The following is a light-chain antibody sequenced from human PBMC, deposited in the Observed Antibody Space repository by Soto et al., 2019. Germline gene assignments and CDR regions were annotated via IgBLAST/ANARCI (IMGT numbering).Light chain of an antibody. CDR1: QSVSSN. CDR2: AAS. Sequence: ITIPQSPATLSVSPGGRGPLSCRASQSVSSNLAWYQQKPGQAPRLLIYAASARATGIPARFSGSGSGTDFTLTISSLQSEDFAVYYCQQYNNWPHTFGQGTKVDIK. V-gene: IGKV3-15*01. CDR3: QQYNNWPHT. J-gene: IGKJ2*01.